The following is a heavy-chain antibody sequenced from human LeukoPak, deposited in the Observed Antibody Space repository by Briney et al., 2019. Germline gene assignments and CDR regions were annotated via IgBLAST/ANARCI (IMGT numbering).Heavy chain of an antibody. Sequence: TSGTLSLTCTVSGVSISPYYWSWIRQPPGKGLEWIGYIYYSGSTNYNPSLKSRVTISVDTSKNQFSLKLSSVTAADTAVYYCATAKSIAARGQAFDIWGQGTMVTVSS. CDR2: IYYSGST. CDR3: ATAKSIAARGQAFDI. D-gene: IGHD6-6*01. CDR1: GVSISPYY. V-gene: IGHV4-59*01. J-gene: IGHJ3*02.